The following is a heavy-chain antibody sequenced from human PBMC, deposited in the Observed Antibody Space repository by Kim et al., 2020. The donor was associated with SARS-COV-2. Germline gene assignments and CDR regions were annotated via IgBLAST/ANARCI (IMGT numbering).Heavy chain of an antibody. CDR2: T. J-gene: IGHJ5*02. Sequence: TSDAQKFQGGVTMARDTSTSTVYMELSSLRSEDTAVYYCASAPHRNWFDPWGQGTLVTVSS. CDR3: ASAPHRNWFDP. V-gene: IGHV1-46*01.